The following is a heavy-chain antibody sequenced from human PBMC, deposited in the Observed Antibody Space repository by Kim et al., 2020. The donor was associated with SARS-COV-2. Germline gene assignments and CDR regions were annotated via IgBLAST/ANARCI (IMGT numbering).Heavy chain of an antibody. J-gene: IGHJ4*02. CDR2: IYSGGST. CDR1: GFTVSSNY. Sequence: GGSLRLSCAASGFTVSSNYMTWVRQAPGKGLEWVSVIYSGGSTYYADSVKGRFTISRDDSKNTLYLQMNSLRPEDTAVYYCARDTYGDSNYWGQGTLVTVSS. CDR3: ARDTYGDSNY. V-gene: IGHV3-66*01. D-gene: IGHD4-17*01.